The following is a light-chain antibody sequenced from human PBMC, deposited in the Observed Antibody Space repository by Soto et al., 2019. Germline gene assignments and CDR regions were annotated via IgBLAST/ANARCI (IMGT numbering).Light chain of an antibody. J-gene: IGKJ1*01. V-gene: IGKV1-5*01. Sequence: DIPLTQSPSTLSASVGDRVTITCRASQSVGSWLAWYQQKPGKAPMLLIYDASTLEPGVPSRFSGTGSGTEFTLAISSLQPDDFATYYCQQYNSYSRTFGQGTKVDMK. CDR3: QQYNSYSRT. CDR2: DAS. CDR1: QSVGSW.